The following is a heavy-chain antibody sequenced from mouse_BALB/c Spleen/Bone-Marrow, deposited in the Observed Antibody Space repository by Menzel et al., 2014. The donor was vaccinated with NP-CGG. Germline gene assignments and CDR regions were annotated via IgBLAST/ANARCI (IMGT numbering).Heavy chain of an antibody. V-gene: IGHV1S56*01. CDR3: ARWGNYGDYAMDY. D-gene: IGHD2-1*01. CDR2: IYPGNVNT. Sequence: VQLQQSGPELVKPGASVRISCKASGYTFTSYYIHWVKQRPGQGLEWIGWIYPGNVNTKYNEKFKGKATLTADKSSSTAYTQLSSLTPEDSAVYFCARWGNYGDYAMDYWGQGTSVTVSS. J-gene: IGHJ4*01. CDR1: GYTFTSYY.